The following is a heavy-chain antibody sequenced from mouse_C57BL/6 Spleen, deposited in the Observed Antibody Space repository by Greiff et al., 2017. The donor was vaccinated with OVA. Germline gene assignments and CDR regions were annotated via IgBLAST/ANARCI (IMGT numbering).Heavy chain of an antibody. J-gene: IGHJ4*01. Sequence: QVQLKESGAELVRPGTSVKVSCKASGYAFTNYLIEWVKQRPGQGLEWIGVINPGSGGTNYNEKFKGKATLTADKSSSTAYMQLSSLTSEDSAVYFCARYYGSSDYAMDYWGQGTSVTVSS. CDR3: ARYYGSSDYAMDY. V-gene: IGHV1-54*01. CDR1: GYAFTNYL. CDR2: INPGSGGT. D-gene: IGHD1-1*01.